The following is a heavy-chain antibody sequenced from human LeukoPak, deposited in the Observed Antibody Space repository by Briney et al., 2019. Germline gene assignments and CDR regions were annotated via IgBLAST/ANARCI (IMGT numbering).Heavy chain of an antibody. D-gene: IGHD3-3*01. V-gene: IGHV3-21*01. CDR3: ARDSSITIFGVVNGKSAFDI. Sequence: GGSLRLSCAASGFTFSSYSMNWVRQAPGKGLEWVSSISSSSSYIYYADSVKGRFTISRDNAKNSLYLQMNSPRAEDTAVYYCARDSSITIFGVVNGKSAFDIWGQGTMVTVSS. CDR2: ISSSSSYI. CDR1: GFTFSSYS. J-gene: IGHJ3*02.